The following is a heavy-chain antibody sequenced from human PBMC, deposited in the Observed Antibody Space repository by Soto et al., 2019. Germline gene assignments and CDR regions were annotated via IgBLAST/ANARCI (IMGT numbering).Heavy chain of an antibody. CDR1: GGTFSSYA. CDR2: IIPIFGTA. Sequence: QVQLVQSGAEVKKPGSSVKVSCKASGGTFSSYAISWVRQAPGQGLEWMGGIIPIFGTANYAQKFQGRVTITADESKSTAYMELSSLRSEDTAVYYCASGSRTAYYYDSSGYYPDYYYYGMDVWGQGTTVTVSS. V-gene: IGHV1-69*01. CDR3: ASGSRTAYYYDSSGYYPDYYYYGMDV. J-gene: IGHJ6*02. D-gene: IGHD3-22*01.